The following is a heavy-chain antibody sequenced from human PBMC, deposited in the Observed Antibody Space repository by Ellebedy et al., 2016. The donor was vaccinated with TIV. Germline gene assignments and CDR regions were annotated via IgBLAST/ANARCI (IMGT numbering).Heavy chain of an antibody. Sequence: ASVKVSCXASGYTFTSYYMHWVRQAPGQGLEWMGIINPSGGSTSYAQKFQGRVTMTRDTSTSTVYMELSSLRSEDTAVYYCAREYCGGDCYPPNYYYYYGMDVWGQGTTVTVSS. CDR3: AREYCGGDCYPPNYYYYYGMDV. V-gene: IGHV1-46*01. D-gene: IGHD2-21*02. J-gene: IGHJ6*02. CDR2: INPSGGST. CDR1: GYTFTSYY.